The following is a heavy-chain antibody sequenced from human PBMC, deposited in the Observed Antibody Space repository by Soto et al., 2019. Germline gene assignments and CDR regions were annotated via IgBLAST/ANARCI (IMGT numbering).Heavy chain of an antibody. CDR3: ARDRGSGRY. J-gene: IGHJ4*02. V-gene: IGHV3-7*05. Sequence: GGSLRLSCVTSGLTFSNYWLSWVRQAPGKGLEWVANINQAGNKKYYVDSVKGRFTISRDNAKNSLYLQINSLKAEDTAVYYCARDRGSGRYWGQGTLVTVSS. CDR2: INQAGNKK. CDR1: GLTFSNYW. D-gene: IGHD2-8*02.